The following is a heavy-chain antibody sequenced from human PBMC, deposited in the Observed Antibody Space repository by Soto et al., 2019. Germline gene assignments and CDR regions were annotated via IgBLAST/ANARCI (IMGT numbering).Heavy chain of an antibody. CDR1: GFTFSSYA. Sequence: QVQLVEAGGGVVQPGRSLRLSCAASGFTFSSYAMHWVRQDPGKGLEWVAVISYDGSNKYYADSVKGRFTSSRDNSQKSLYLQMNSVSDEDTAVYYCARDRLDGLLYPVPDGYGMDVWGQGTTVTVTS. D-gene: IGHD3-9*01. CDR3: ARDRLDGLLYPVPDGYGMDV. J-gene: IGHJ6*02. CDR2: ISYDGSNK. V-gene: IGHV3-30-3*01.